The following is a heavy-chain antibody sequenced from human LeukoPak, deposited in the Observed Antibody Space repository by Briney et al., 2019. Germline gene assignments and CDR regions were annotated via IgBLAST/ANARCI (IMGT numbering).Heavy chain of an antibody. Sequence: PSETLSLTCTVSGGSISSYYWSWIRQPPGKGLEWIGYIYYSGSTDYNPSLKSRVTISVDTSKNQFSLKLSSVTAADTAVYYCARVVYDSSGLPFDIWGQGTMVTVSS. J-gene: IGHJ3*02. CDR3: ARVVYDSSGLPFDI. CDR1: GGSISSYY. CDR2: IYYSGST. V-gene: IGHV4-59*01. D-gene: IGHD3-22*01.